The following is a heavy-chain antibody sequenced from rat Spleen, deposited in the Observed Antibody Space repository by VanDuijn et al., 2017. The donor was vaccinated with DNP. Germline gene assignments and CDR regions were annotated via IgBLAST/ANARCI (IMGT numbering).Heavy chain of an antibody. CDR2: ISHVGGTT. Sequence: EVQLVESDGGLVQPGRSLKLSCVASGFIFSNYWMTWIRQTPKKGLEWVASISHVGGTTYYGDPVKGRFSISRDNAKSTLYLQMDSLRSEDTATYYCARPELSGYPDYWGQGVMVTVSS. CDR3: ARPELSGYPDY. V-gene: IGHV5-29*01. CDR1: GFIFSNYW. D-gene: IGHD1-4*01. J-gene: IGHJ2*01.